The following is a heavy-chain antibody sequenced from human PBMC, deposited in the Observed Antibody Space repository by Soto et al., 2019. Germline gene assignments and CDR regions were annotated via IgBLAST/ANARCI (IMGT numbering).Heavy chain of an antibody. J-gene: IGHJ4*02. CDR2: ISTSSSYT. CDR3: ARLRLTGSFDY. V-gene: IGHV3-11*05. CDR1: GFTFSDHY. Sequence: QVQLVESGGGLVKPGGSLRLSCVASGFTFSDHYMTWIRQAPGKGLEWLSYISTSSSYTNYADSVKGRFTISRDNAMNSLYLQMNSLRAEDTAVYYWARLRLTGSFDYWGQGALVTVSS.